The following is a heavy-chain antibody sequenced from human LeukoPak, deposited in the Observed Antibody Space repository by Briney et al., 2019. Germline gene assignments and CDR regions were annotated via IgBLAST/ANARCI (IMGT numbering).Heavy chain of an antibody. D-gene: IGHD2-8*01. J-gene: IGHJ5*02. CDR2: IYTSGST. CDR3: ARVTNGAQRFDP. V-gene: IGHV4-61*02. CDR1: GGSISSGSYY. Sequence: PSETLSLTCTVSGGSISSGSYYWSWIRQPAGKGLEWIGRIYTSGSTNYNPSLKSRVTISVDTSKNQFSLKLSSVTAADTAVYYCARVTNGAQRFDPWGQGTLVTVSS.